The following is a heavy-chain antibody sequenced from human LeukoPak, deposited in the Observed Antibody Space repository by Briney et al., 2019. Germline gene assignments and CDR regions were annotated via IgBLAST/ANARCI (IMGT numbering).Heavy chain of an antibody. V-gene: IGHV3-33*01. CDR3: ARDLVLSAGSGPY. D-gene: IGHD2-15*01. CDR2: IWSDGDKK. J-gene: IGHJ4*02. Sequence: GGSLRLSCETSGFTFSSHWMHWVRQAPGKGLEWVAIIWSDGDKKYYADSVRGRFTISRDNSKNTLYLQRNSLRAEDTAIYYCARDLVLSAGSGPYWGQGTLVTVSS. CDR1: GFTFSSHW.